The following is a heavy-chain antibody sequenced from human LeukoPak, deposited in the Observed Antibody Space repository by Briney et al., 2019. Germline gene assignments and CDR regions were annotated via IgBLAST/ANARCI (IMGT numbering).Heavy chain of an antibody. CDR2: IIPIFGTA. CDR3: AASSSGRKPPYFDY. J-gene: IGHJ4*02. Sequence: SVKVSCRASGGTFSSYAISWVRQAPGQGLEWMGGIIPIFGTANYAQKFQGRVTITADKSTSTAYMELSSLRSEDTAVYYCAASSSGRKPPYFDYWGQGTLVTVSS. D-gene: IGHD6-19*01. V-gene: IGHV1-69*06. CDR1: GGTFSSYA.